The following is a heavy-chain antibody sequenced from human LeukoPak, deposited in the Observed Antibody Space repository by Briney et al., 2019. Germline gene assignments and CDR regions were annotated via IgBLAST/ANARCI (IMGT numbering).Heavy chain of an antibody. J-gene: IGHJ4*02. CDR1: GFTLSSYG. CDR3: ARGQYSPDY. V-gene: IGHV3-33*01. Sequence: GRYLRLSCAASGFTLSSYGMHWVRQAPGKGLEWVALIWYDGSNKYYTDSVKGRFTISRDNSKNTLYLQMNSLRAEDTAVYYCARGQYSPDYWGQGTLVTVSS. CDR2: IWYDGSNK. D-gene: IGHD2-15*01.